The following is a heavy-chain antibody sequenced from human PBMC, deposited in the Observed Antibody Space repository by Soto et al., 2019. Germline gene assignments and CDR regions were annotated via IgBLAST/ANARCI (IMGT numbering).Heavy chain of an antibody. CDR2: INPSGGST. J-gene: IGHJ6*02. V-gene: IGHV1-46*01. CDR1: GYTFTSYY. CDR3: ARVGINYYDSSGFVEVDYHYGMDV. Sequence: GASVKVSCKASGYTFTSYYMHWVRQAPGQGLEWMGIINPSGGSTSYAQKFQGRVTMTRDTSTSTVYMELSSLRSEDTAVYYCARVGINYYDSSGFVEVDYHYGMDVWGQGTTVTVSS. D-gene: IGHD3-22*01.